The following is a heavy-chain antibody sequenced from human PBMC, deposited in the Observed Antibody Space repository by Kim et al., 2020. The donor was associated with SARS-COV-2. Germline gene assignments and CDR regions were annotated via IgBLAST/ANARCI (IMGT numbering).Heavy chain of an antibody. V-gene: IGHV3-33*01. CDR2: IWYDGSNK. J-gene: IGHJ4*02. Sequence: GGSLRLSCAESGFTFSSYGMHWVRQAPGKGLEWVAVIWYDGSNKYYADSVKGRFTISRDNSKNTLYLQMNSLRAEDTAVYYCARGLDSSGYYSTFDYWGQGTLVTVSS. CDR3: ARGLDSSGYYSTFDY. D-gene: IGHD3-22*01. CDR1: GFTFSSYG.